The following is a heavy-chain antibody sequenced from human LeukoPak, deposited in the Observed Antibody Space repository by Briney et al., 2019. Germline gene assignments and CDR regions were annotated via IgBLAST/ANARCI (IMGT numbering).Heavy chain of an antibody. V-gene: IGHV3-23*01. J-gene: IGHJ4*02. D-gene: IGHD5-18*01. CDR1: GFTFSSYA. CDR3: AKDSGYSYGQPPHFDY. CDR2: ISGSGGST. Sequence: GGSLRLSCAASGFTFSSYAMSWVRQAPGKGLEWVSAISGSGGSTYYADSVKGRVTISRDNSKNTLYLQMNSLRAEDTAVYYCAKDSGYSYGQPPHFDYWGQGTLVTVSS.